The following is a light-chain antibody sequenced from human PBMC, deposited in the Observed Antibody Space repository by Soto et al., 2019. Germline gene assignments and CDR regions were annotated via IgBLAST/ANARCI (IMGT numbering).Light chain of an antibody. CDR1: QTISSW. CDR3: QQYNTYYT. J-gene: IGKJ2*01. Sequence: DIQMTQSPSTLSASVGDRVTITCRASQTISSWLAWYQQKPGQAPKLLIYKASTLEGGVSSRFSGSGSGTEFTLTISNLQPDDFATYYRQQYNTYYTFGQGTKLEIK. CDR2: KAS. V-gene: IGKV1-5*03.